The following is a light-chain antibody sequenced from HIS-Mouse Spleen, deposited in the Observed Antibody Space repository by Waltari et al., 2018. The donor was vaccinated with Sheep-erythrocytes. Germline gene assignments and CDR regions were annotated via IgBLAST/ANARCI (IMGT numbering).Light chain of an antibody. CDR1: SSDVGGYNY. J-gene: IGLJ3*02. CDR2: DVS. CDR3: SSYTSSSTWV. V-gene: IGLV2-14*03. Sequence: SPGQSITISCTGTSSDVGGYNYVSWYQQNPGKAPKLMIYDVSNRPSGVSNRFSGSKSGNTASLTISGLQAEDEADYYCSSYTSSSTWVFGGGTKLTVL.